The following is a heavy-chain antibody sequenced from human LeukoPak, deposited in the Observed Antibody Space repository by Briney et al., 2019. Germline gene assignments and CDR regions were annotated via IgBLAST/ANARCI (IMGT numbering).Heavy chain of an antibody. V-gene: IGHV4-31*03. Sequence: SQTLSLTCTISGGSISSGGYYWSWIRQHPGKGLEWIGYIYYSGSAYYNPFLKSRVTISVDTSKNQFSLKLSSVTAADTAVYYWARDSGRYYDFWSGYYTGVGWFDPWGQGTLVTVSS. CDR2: IYYSGSA. CDR1: GGSISSGGYY. D-gene: IGHD3-3*01. J-gene: IGHJ5*02. CDR3: ARDSGRYYDFWSGYYTGVGWFDP.